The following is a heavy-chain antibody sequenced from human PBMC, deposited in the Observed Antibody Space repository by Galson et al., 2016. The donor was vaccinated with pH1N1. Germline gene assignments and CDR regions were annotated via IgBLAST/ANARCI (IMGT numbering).Heavy chain of an antibody. CDR2: IDWDDDK. CDR3: ARFNYGDYVNYFDS. Sequence: PTLVKPTQTLTLTRTFLGFPLSTSGWCVSWIGQPPGKALEWLALIDWDDDKYYSTSMKTRLTISKDTSKNQVVLTMTNMDPVDTATYYCARFNYGDYVNYFDSWGQGTLVTVSS. CDR1: GFPLSTSGWC. D-gene: IGHD4-17*01. V-gene: IGHV2-70*01. J-gene: IGHJ4*02.